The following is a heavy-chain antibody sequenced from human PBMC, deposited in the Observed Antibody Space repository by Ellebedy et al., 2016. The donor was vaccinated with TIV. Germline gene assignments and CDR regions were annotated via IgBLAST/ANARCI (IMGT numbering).Heavy chain of an antibody. D-gene: IGHD1-14*01. CDR1: GGSIISDDYW. J-gene: IGHJ2*01. Sequence: MPSETLSLTCTVSGGSIISDDYWWGWVRLATGKGLDWIGVVFHRWTTQHNLSLKSRVTMAIDTSTNQFSLSLRSVTAADTAVYYCARQRGTGLWYLDVWGRGTLVSVSS. CDR3: ARQRGTGLWYLDV. V-gene: IGHV4-39*07. CDR2: VFHRWTT.